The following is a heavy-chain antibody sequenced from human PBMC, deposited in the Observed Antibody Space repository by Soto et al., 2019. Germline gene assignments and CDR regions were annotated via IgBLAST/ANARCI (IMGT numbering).Heavy chain of an antibody. CDR3: GGSSDRGAFDI. D-gene: IGHD1-26*01. V-gene: IGHV3-11*01. J-gene: IGHJ3*02. Sequence: GGSLRLSCAASGFTFSDYYMSWIRQAPGKGLEWVSYISSSGSTIYYADSVKGRFTISRDNAKNSLYLQMNSLRAEDTAVYYCGGSSDRGAFDIWGQGTMVTVSS. CDR1: GFTFSDYY. CDR2: ISSSGSTI.